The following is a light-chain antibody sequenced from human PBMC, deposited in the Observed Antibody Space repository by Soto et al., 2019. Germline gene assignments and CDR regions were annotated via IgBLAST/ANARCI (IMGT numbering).Light chain of an antibody. V-gene: IGLV2-14*01. CDR2: EVS. J-gene: IGLJ2*01. CDR1: SSDVGGYNF. CDR3: SSVRNIHTWDVV. Sequence: QSVLTQPASVSGSPGQAITISCTGTSSDVGGYNFVSWYLQHPGKAPKLILYEVSDRHSGVSNRFSGSKSGNTASLTISGLQAEDETDYYCSSVRNIHTWDVVFGGGTKLTV.